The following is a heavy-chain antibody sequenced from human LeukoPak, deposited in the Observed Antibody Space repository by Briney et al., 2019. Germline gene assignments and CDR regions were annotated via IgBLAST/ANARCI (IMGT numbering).Heavy chain of an antibody. CDR1: GFTVSSNS. D-gene: IGHD3-10*01. CDR3: ATDNRMVRGGGNWFDP. Sequence: GGSLRLSCTVSGFTVSSNSMSWVRQAPGKGLEWVSFIYSDNTHYSDSVKGRFTISRDNSKNTLYLQMNSLRAEDTAVYYCATDNRMVRGGGNWFDPWGQGTLVTVSS. CDR2: IYSDNT. J-gene: IGHJ5*02. V-gene: IGHV3-53*01.